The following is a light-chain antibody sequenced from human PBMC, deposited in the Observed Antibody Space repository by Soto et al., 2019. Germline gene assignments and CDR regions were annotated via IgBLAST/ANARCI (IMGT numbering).Light chain of an antibody. J-gene: IGLJ1*01. Sequence: QSALTQPPSVSGSPGQSVAISCTGTSTDVGSSNGVSWYQQPPGTAPKLMIYDVSNRPSGVPDRFSGSKSGNTASLTISGLQAEDEADYYCSSYTTSSTYVFGTGTKVTVL. CDR1: STDVGSSNG. CDR3: SSYTTSSTYV. CDR2: DVS. V-gene: IGLV2-18*02.